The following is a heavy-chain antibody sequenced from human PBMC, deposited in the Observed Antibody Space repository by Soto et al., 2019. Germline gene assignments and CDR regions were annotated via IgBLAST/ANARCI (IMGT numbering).Heavy chain of an antibody. CDR1: GFSLSTSGVA. J-gene: IGHJ4*02. CDR2: IYWNDDR. Sequence: SGPTLVNPTQTLTLTCSFSGFSLSTSGVAVGWIRQPPKKALEWLALIYWNDDRRYSPSLKSRLTITKDTSKDQVVLTMANMDPVDTATYFCAHIPDYGENVDYWGQGTLVTVS. CDR3: AHIPDYGENVDY. D-gene: IGHD4-17*01. V-gene: IGHV2-5*01.